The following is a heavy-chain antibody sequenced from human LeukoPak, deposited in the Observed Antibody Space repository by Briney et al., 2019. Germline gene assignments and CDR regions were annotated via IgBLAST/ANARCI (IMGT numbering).Heavy chain of an antibody. CDR1: GGSISSNSYY. CDR3: ARGSSSSSLIDY. Sequence: SGTLSLTCTVSGGSISSNSYYWGWIRLPPGKGLEWIGHIYYSGSTYYNPSLKSRVTISVDTSKNQFSLKLSSVTAADTAVYYCARGSSSSSLIDYWGQGTLVTVSS. CDR2: IYYSGST. J-gene: IGHJ4*02. D-gene: IGHD6-13*01. V-gene: IGHV4-39*01.